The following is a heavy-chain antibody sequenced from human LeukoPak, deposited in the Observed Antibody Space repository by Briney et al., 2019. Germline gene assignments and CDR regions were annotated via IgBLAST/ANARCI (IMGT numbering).Heavy chain of an antibody. CDR2: INPNSGGT. D-gene: IGHD3-10*01. V-gene: IGHV1-2*02. J-gene: IGHJ4*02. Sequence: ASVKVSCKASGYTFTDYYIHWMRQAPGQGLEWMGWINPNSGGTNYAQKFQGRVTMTRDTPISTAYMELSRLRSDDTAVFYCTRGHHYFVSGSYYNFWGQGTLVTVSS. CDR1: GYTFTDYY. CDR3: TRGHHYFVSGSYYNF.